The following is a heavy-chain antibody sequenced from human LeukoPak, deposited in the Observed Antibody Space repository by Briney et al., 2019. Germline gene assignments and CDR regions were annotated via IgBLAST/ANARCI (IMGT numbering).Heavy chain of an antibody. CDR3: AKGYSRLGVVSY. CDR1: GFTFSSYG. Sequence: GGSLRLPCAASGFTFSSYGMHWVRQAPGKGLEWVAFIRYDGSNKYYADSVKGRFTISRDNSKNTLYLQMNSLRAEDTAVYYCAKGYSRLGVVSYWGQGTLVAVSS. D-gene: IGHD1-26*01. V-gene: IGHV3-30*02. J-gene: IGHJ4*02. CDR2: IRYDGSNK.